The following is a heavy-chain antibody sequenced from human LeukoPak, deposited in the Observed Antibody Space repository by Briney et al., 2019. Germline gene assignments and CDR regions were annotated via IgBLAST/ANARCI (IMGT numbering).Heavy chain of an antibody. J-gene: IGHJ4*02. CDR1: GGSISSGSYY. Sequence: SQTLSFTCTVSGGSISSGSYYWSWIRQPAGKGLEWIGSIYYSGSTYYNPSLKSRVTISVDTSKNQFSLKLSSVTAADTAVYYSARDHYYGSGRIDYWGQGTLVTVSS. V-gene: IGHV4-39*07. CDR3: ARDHYYGSGRIDY. D-gene: IGHD3-10*01. CDR2: IYYSGST.